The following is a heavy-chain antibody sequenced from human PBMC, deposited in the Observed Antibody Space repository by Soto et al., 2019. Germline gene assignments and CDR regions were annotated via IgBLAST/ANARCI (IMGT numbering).Heavy chain of an antibody. CDR3: ARDKPAAIRPYYYGMDV. CDR2: INPNSGGT. Sequence: SVKVSCKASGYTFTGYYMHWVRQAPGQGLEWMGWINPNSGGTNYAQKFQGRVTMTRDTSISTAYMELSRLRSDDTAVYYCARDKPAAIRPYYYGMDVWGQGTTVTVSS. CDR1: GYTFTGYY. V-gene: IGHV1-2*02. J-gene: IGHJ6*02. D-gene: IGHD2-2*01.